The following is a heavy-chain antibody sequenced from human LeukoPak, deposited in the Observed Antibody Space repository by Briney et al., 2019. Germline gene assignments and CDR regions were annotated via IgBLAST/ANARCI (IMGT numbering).Heavy chain of an antibody. CDR1: GGSISSYY. J-gene: IGHJ4*02. V-gene: IGHV4-4*07. CDR2: IYNTGST. D-gene: IGHD6-19*01. CDR3: ARLAVAGTPDDY. Sequence: SETLSLTCSVSGGSISSYYWSWIRQPAGKRLEWIGRIYNTGSTNYNPSLKSRVTISVDTSKNQFSLKLSSVTAADTAVYYCARLAVAGTPDDYWGQGTLVTVSS.